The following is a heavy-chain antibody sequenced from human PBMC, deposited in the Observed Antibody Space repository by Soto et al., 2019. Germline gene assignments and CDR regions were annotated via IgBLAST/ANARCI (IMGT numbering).Heavy chain of an antibody. J-gene: IGHJ3*02. Sequence: SVKVSCKASGYTFTGYYMHWVRQAPGQGLEWMGWINPNSGGTNYAQKFQGWVTMTRDTSISTAYMELSRLRSDDTAVYYCARAYCSSTSCYNGDAFDIWGQGTMVTVSS. V-gene: IGHV1-2*04. CDR3: ARAYCSSTSCYNGDAFDI. CDR1: GYTFTGYY. CDR2: INPNSGGT. D-gene: IGHD2-2*02.